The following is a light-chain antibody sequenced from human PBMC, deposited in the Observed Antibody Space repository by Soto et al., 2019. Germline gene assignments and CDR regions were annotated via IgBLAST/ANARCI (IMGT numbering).Light chain of an antibody. CDR2: DVS. CDR3: CSYAGSYTYV. CDR1: SSDVGGYNY. J-gene: IGLJ1*01. V-gene: IGLV2-11*01. Sequence: QSVLTQPRSVSGSAGQSVTISCTGTSSDVGGYNYVSWYQQHPGKAPKLMIYDVSTRPSGVPDRFSGSKSGNTASLTISGLQAEDEADYYCCSYAGSYTYVFGTGTKVTVL.